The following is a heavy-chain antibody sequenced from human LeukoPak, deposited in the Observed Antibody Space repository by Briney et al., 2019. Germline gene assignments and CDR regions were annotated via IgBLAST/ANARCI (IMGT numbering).Heavy chain of an antibody. D-gene: IGHD6-13*01. J-gene: IGHJ5*02. CDR3: AKNRDSSSPLGWFDP. CDR2: INSDGSST. Sequence: GGSLRLSCAASGFTFSSYWTHWVRQAPGKGLVWVSRINSDGSSTSYADSVKGRFTISRDNAKNTLYLQMNSLRAEDTAVYYCAKNRDSSSPLGWFDPWGQGTLVTVSS. CDR1: GFTFSSYW. V-gene: IGHV3-74*01.